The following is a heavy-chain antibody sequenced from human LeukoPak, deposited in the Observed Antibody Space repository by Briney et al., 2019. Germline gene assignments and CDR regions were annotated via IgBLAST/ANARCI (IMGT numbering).Heavy chain of an antibody. D-gene: IGHD3-22*01. CDR1: GFTFSSYS. Sequence: GGSLRLSCAASGFTFSSYSMNWVRQAPGKGLESVSYISSSSTIYYADSVKGRFTISRDNAKNSLYLQMNSLRAEDTAVYYCARSHRSSGYYGDAFDIWGQGTMVTVSS. J-gene: IGHJ3*02. V-gene: IGHV3-48*01. CDR3: ARSHRSSGYYGDAFDI. CDR2: ISSSSTI.